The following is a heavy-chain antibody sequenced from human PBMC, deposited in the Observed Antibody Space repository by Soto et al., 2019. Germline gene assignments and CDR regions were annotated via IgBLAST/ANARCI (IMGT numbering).Heavy chain of an antibody. CDR3: ARHEYYDFWSGHYPESWFDP. V-gene: IGHV4-39*01. Sequence: SETLSLTCTVSGGSISSSSYYWGWIRQPPGKGLEWIGSIYYSGSTYYNPSLKSRVTISVDTSKNQFSLKLSSVTAADTAVYYCARHEYYDFWSGHYPESWFDPWGQGTLVAVSS. CDR1: GGSISSSSYY. D-gene: IGHD3-3*01. J-gene: IGHJ5*02. CDR2: IYYSGST.